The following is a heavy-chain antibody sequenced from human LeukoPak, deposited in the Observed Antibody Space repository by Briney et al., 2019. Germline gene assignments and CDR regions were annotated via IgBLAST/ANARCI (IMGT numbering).Heavy chain of an antibody. D-gene: IGHD5-18*01. CDR3: ARDGAIQLWPNFDY. Sequence: AGGSLRLSCAASGFTFSTYTMSWVRQAPGKGLEWVSAINTGGGTSSADSVKGRFTISRDNSKNTLYLQMNSLRAEDTAVYYCARDGAIQLWPNFDYWGQGTLVTVSS. CDR1: GFTFSTYT. J-gene: IGHJ4*02. V-gene: IGHV3-23*01. CDR2: INTGGGT.